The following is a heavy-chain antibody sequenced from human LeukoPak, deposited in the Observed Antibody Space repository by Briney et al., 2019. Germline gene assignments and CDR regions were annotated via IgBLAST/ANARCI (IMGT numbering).Heavy chain of an antibody. CDR2: ISGSGGST. J-gene: IGHJ4*02. V-gene: IGHV3-23*01. Sequence: GGSLRLSCAASGFTFSSYAMSWVGEAPGQGLEWCSAISGSGGSTSYAASVKCRFTISRDNSKSTLYLQMNSRRAEDTAVYYCATRPTRGLCGGSRIDYWGQGTLVTVSS. CDR3: ATRPTRGLCGGSRIDY. CDR1: GFTFSSYA. D-gene: IGHD2-15*01.